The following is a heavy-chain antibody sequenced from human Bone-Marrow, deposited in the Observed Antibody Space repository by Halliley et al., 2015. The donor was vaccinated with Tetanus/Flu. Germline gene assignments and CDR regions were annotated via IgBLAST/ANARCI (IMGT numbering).Heavy chain of an antibody. CDR1: RFTFSSYV. D-gene: IGHD7-27*01. V-gene: IGHV3-30*18. CDR2: ISIDGSNK. CDR3: AKDLRNTPGWFAP. Sequence: SLRLSCAASRFTFSSYVMHWVRQAPGKGLEWVAAISIDGSNKYYVDSVNGRFTISRDNSKNILFLQMNSLRGEDTAVYHCAKDLRNTPGWFAPWGQGTRVTVFS. J-gene: IGHJ5*02.